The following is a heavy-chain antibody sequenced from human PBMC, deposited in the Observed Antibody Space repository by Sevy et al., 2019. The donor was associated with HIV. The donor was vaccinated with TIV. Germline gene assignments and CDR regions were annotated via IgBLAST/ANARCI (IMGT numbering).Heavy chain of an antibody. V-gene: IGHV4-61*01. J-gene: IGHJ5*02. Sequence: SETLSLTCTVSGGSVSSGSYYWSWIRQPPGKGLEWIGYIYYSGSTNYNPSLKSRVTISVDTSKNQFSLKLSSVTAADMAVYYCAREMLTMVQGISGWFDPWGQGTLVTVSS. D-gene: IGHD3-10*01. CDR1: GGSVSSGSYY. CDR3: AREMLTMVQGISGWFDP. CDR2: IYYSGST.